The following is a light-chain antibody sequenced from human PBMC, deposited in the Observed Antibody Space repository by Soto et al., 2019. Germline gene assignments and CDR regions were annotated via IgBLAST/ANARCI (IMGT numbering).Light chain of an antibody. CDR1: KLGDKY. V-gene: IGLV3-1*01. CDR3: QAWDSSTGV. CDR2: EDS. J-gene: IGLJ1*01. Sequence: SYELTQPPSVSVSPGQTASITCSGDKLGDKYACWYQQKPGQSPVLVIYEDSKRPSGNPERFSGSNSGNTATLTISGTQAMDEADYYCQAWDSSTGVFGTGTKVT.